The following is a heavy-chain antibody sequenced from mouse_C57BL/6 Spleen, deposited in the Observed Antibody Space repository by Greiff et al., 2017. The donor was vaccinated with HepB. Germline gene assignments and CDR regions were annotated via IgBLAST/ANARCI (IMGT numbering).Heavy chain of an antibody. Sequence: EVQGVESGEGLVKPGGSLKLSCAASGFTFSSYAMSWVRQTPEKRLEWVAYISSGGDYIYYADTVKGRFTISRDNARNTLYLQMSSLKSEDTAMYYCTRDYYGSSLYFDVWGTGTTVTVSS. CDR2: ISSGGDYI. D-gene: IGHD1-1*01. CDR3: TRDYYGSSLYFDV. V-gene: IGHV5-9-1*02. J-gene: IGHJ1*03. CDR1: GFTFSSYA.